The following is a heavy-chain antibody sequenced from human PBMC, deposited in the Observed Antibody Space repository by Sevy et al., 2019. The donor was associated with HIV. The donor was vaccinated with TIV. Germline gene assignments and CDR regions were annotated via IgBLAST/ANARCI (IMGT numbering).Heavy chain of an antibody. Sequence: SETLSLTCTVSGGSVSSGGYSWNWIRQPPGKGLEWIGYIYHSGSTYYNPSLKSRVTISVDRSKNQFSLKLTSVTAADTAVYYCARKRDYAGSDYWGQGTLVTVSS. J-gene: IGHJ4*02. CDR3: ARKRDYAGSDY. CDR2: IYHSGST. D-gene: IGHD4-17*01. V-gene: IGHV4-30-2*01. CDR1: GGSVSSGGYS.